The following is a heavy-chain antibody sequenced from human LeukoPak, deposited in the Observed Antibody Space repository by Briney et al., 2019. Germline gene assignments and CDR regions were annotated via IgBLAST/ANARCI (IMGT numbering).Heavy chain of an antibody. J-gene: IGHJ3*02. CDR1: GGSFSGCY. Sequence: PSETLSLTCTVYGGSFSGCYWSWIRQPPGKGLEWIGEIIHGGSTNYHPTLKCRVTISVDRSKNHCSLKLRSVTAAETVVYYCARGTGADAFDIWGQGTMVTVSS. CDR2: IIHGGST. V-gene: IGHV4-34*01. CDR3: ARGTGADAFDI.